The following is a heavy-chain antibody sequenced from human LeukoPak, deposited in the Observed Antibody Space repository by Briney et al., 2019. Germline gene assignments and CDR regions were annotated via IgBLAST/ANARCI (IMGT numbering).Heavy chain of an antibody. CDR3: AGCIGSGGSCYPPVGNY. CDR2: ISAYNGNT. Sequence: ASVKVSCKASGYTFTSYGISWVRQAPGQGLEWMGWISAYNGNTNYAQKLQGRVTMTTDTSTSTAYMELRSLRSDDTAVYYCAGCIGSGGSCYPPVGNYWGQGALVTVSS. D-gene: IGHD2-15*01. V-gene: IGHV1-18*01. J-gene: IGHJ4*02. CDR1: GYTFTSYG.